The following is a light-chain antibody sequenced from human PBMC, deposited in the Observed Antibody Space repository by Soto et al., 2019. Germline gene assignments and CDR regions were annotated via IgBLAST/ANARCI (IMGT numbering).Light chain of an antibody. CDR2: GAS. V-gene: IGKV3D-15*01. CDR1: QTVGSN. J-gene: IGKJ5*01. CDR3: QQYNNSPIT. Sequence: EILLTQSPDTLSVSPGERATLSCRASQTVGSNLAWYQQKPGKAPRLLIYGASTRASDTPARFSGSGSVTEFALTISSLQPEDFAVYYCQQYNNSPITFGHGTRLEIK.